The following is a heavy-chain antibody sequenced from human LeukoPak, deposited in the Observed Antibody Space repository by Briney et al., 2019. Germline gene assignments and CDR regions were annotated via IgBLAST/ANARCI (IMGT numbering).Heavy chain of an antibody. CDR2: IIPILGIA. CDR3: ARGKYDLDY. CDR1: GGTFSSYA. V-gene: IGHV1-69*04. D-gene: IGHD3-3*01. J-gene: IGHJ4*02. Sequence: GVSVKVSCKASGGTFSSYAISWVRQAPGQGLEWMGRIIPILGIANYAQKFQGRVTITTDKSTSTAYMELSSLRSEDTAVYYCARGKYDLDYWGQGTLVTVSS.